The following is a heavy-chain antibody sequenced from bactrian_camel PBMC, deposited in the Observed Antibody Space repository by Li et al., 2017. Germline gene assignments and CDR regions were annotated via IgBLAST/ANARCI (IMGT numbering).Heavy chain of an antibody. CDR1: GDTHRRDC. CDR2: IATGGGST. J-gene: IGHJ4*01. CDR3: SSLYNRY. Sequence: HVQLVESGGGLVQAGGSLRFSCAASGDTHRRDCIGWFRQAPGKEREGVAAIATGGGSTYYADTVKGRFTISRDNAENTLYLQLNSLKTEDTAMYFCSSLYNRYWGQGTQVTVS. V-gene: IGHV3S1*01.